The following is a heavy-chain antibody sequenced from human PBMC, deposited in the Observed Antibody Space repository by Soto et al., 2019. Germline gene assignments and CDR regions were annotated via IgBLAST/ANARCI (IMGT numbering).Heavy chain of an antibody. Sequence: GGSLRLSCAASGFTFSSYSMNWVRQAPGKGLEWVSSISSSSSYIYYADSVKGRFTISRDNAKNSLYLQMNSLRAEDTAVYYCASPQYEVRRYYYYMDVWGKGTTVTVSS. CDR3: ASPQYEVRRYYYYMDV. CDR1: GFTFSSYS. D-gene: IGHD2-2*01. J-gene: IGHJ6*03. V-gene: IGHV3-21*01. CDR2: ISSSSSYI.